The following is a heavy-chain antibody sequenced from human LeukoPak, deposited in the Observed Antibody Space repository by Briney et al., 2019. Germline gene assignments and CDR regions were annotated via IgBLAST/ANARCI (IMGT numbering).Heavy chain of an antibody. V-gene: IGHV4-30-4*01. CDR3: ARVGGISLNWFDP. CDR2: IYYSGST. Sequence: SETLSLTCTVSGGSISSGDYYWSWIRQPPGKGLEWIGYIYYSGSTYYNPSLKSRVTISVDTSKNQFSLKLSSVTAADTAVYYCARVGGISLNWFDPWGRGTLVTVSS. J-gene: IGHJ5*02. D-gene: IGHD1-26*01. CDR1: GGSISSGDYY.